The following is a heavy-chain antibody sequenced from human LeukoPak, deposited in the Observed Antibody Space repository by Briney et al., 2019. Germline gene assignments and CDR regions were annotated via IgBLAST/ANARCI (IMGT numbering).Heavy chain of an antibody. CDR1: GGSISSYY. D-gene: IGHD6-19*01. CDR3: ARGGWAYFDY. J-gene: IGHJ4*02. CDR2: TYYSGTT. Sequence: SETLSLTCTVSGGSISSYYWSWIRQPPGKGLEWIGYTYYSGTTNYNPSLKSRVTISVDTSKDQFSVKLTSVTAADTAVYYCARGGWAYFDYWGQGSLVTVSS. V-gene: IGHV4-59*01.